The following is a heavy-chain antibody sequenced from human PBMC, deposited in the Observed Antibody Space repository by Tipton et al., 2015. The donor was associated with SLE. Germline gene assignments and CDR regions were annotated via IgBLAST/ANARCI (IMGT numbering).Heavy chain of an antibody. CDR3: ARFDYSNWDDY. CDR1: GGSISSYY. J-gene: IGHJ4*02. CDR2: IYYSGST. V-gene: IGHV4-59*12. D-gene: IGHD4-11*01. Sequence: TLSLTCTVSGGSISSYYWSWIRQPPGMGLEWIGYIYYSGSTNYNPSLKSRLTMSVDTSRNQFSLKLTSVTAADTAVYFCARFDYSNWDDYWGQGTLVTVSS.